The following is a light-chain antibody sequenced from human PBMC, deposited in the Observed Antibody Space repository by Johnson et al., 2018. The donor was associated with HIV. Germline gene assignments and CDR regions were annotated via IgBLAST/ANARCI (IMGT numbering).Light chain of an antibody. CDR1: SSNIGNNY. CDR2: DNN. Sequence: HSVLTQPPSVSAAPGQKVTISCSGSSSNIGNNYVSWYQQLPGTAPKLVIYDNNKRPSGIPDQFSGSKSGTSATLGITGLQTGDEADYYCGTWDSSLSAAFGTGTKVTVL. V-gene: IGLV1-51*01. J-gene: IGLJ1*01. CDR3: GTWDSSLSAA.